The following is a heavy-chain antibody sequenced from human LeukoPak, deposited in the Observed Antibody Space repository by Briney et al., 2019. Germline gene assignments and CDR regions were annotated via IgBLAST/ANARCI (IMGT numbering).Heavy chain of an antibody. CDR3: ARGRETYYYDSSGQDAFDI. J-gene: IGHJ3*02. CDR2: INHLGSA. Sequence: SSETLSLTCSVSGYSITSTSFWAWIRQTPGKGLEWIGRINHLGSAYYNPSLESRVTISVDTSKNHFSLNLKSVTAADTAVYYCARGRETYYYDSSGQDAFDIWGQGTMVTVSS. CDR1: GYSITSTSF. D-gene: IGHD3-22*01. V-gene: IGHV4-38-2*02.